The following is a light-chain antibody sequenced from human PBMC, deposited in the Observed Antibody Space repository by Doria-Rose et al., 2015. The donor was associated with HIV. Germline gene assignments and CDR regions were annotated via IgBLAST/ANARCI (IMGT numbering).Light chain of an antibody. CDR1: QSTGSF. V-gene: IGKV1-39*01. CDR2: AAS. Sequence: DIQVTQSPSSLSASVGDRVTITCRASQSTGSFLNWYQQKPGKDPKLLIYAASSLQSGVPSRFSGSGSGTDFTLTISSLQPEDFATYFCQQSYSTPLTFGGGTKVEIK. J-gene: IGKJ4*01. CDR3: QQSYSTPLT.